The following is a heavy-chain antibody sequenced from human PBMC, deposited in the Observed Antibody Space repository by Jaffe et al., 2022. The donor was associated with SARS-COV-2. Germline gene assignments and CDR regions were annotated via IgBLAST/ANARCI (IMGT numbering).Heavy chain of an antibody. CDR3: ARTPQPYDFWSGDDYYYYGMDV. Sequence: QVTLKESGPVLVKPTETLTLTCTVSGFSLSNARMGVSWIRQPPGKALEWLAHIFSNDEKSYSTSLKSRLTISKDTSKSQVVLTMTNMDPVDTATYYCARTPQPYDFWSGDDYYYYGMDVWGQGTTVTVSS. D-gene: IGHD3-3*01. CDR2: IFSNDEK. J-gene: IGHJ6*02. CDR1: GFSLSNARMG. V-gene: IGHV2-26*01.